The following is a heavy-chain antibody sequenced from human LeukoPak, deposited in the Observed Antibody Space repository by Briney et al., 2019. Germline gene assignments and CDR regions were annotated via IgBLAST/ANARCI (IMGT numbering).Heavy chain of an antibody. Sequence: SETLSLTCTVSGGSISSGDYYWSWIRQPPGKGLEWIGYIYYSGSTYYNPSLKSRVTISVDTSKNQFSLKLSSVTAADTAVYYCARAEYCSSTSCYITSGVFDPWGQGTLATVSS. J-gene: IGHJ5*02. CDR2: IYYSGST. V-gene: IGHV4-30-4*01. CDR1: GGSISSGDYY. D-gene: IGHD2-2*02. CDR3: ARAEYCSSTSCYITSGVFDP.